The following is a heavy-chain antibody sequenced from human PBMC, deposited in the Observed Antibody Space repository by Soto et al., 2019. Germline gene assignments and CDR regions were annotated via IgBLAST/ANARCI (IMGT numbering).Heavy chain of an antibody. J-gene: IGHJ6*03. CDR1: GYTFTSYD. CDR2: MSPNSGNT. CDR3: ARIAAAGITYYYYYMDV. D-gene: IGHD6-13*01. Sequence: ASVKVSCKASGYTFTSYDINWVRQATGQGLEWMGWMSPNSGNTGYAQKFQGRVTMTRNTSISTAYMELSSLRSEDTAVYYCARIAAAGITYYYYYMDVWGKGTTVTVSS. V-gene: IGHV1-8*01.